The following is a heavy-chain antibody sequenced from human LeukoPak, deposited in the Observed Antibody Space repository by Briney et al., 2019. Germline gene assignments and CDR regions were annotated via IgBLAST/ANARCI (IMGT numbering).Heavy chain of an antibody. D-gene: IGHD6-19*01. CDR1: GFTFSSYS. V-gene: IGHV3-21*01. Sequence: PGGSLRLSCAASGFTFSSYSMNWVRQAPGKGLEWVSSISSSSSYIYYADSVKGRFTISRDNSKNTLHLQMNSLRGEDTAVYYCARPSYSSGWSFFDYWGQGTLVTVSS. CDR3: ARPSYSSGWSFFDY. CDR2: ISSSSSYI. J-gene: IGHJ4*02.